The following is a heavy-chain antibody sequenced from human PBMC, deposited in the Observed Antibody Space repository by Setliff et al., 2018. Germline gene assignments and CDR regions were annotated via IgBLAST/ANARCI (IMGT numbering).Heavy chain of an antibody. D-gene: IGHD6-19*01. J-gene: IGHJ5*02. CDR2: IDPDGIGK. CDR1: EFTFNKYW. CDR3: ARDLEVAVASGHCFDP. V-gene: IGHV3-7*03. Sequence: GALRLSCAASEFTFNKYWMTWVRQAPGKGLEWVANIDPDGIGKYYIDSVRGRFTISRDNAKNSLYLQMNSLRGDDTAFYYCARDLEVAVASGHCFDPWGQGTLVTVSS.